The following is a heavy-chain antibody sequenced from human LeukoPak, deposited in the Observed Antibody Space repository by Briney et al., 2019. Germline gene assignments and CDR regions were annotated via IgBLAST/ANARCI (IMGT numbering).Heavy chain of an antibody. V-gene: IGHV1-69*04. Sequence: ASVKVSCKASGGTFSSYAISWVRQAPGQGLEWMGRIIPIFSIANYAQKFQGRVTITAGKSTSTAYMELSSLRSEDTAVYYCARSSTYDSSGYYYWFDPWGQGTLVTVSS. J-gene: IGHJ5*02. CDR3: ARSSTYDSSGYYYWFDP. D-gene: IGHD3-22*01. CDR2: IIPIFSIA. CDR1: GGTFSSYA.